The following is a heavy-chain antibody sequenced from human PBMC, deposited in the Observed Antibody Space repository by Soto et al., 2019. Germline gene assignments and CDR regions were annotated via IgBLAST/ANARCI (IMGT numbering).Heavy chain of an antibody. J-gene: IGHJ6*02. CDR3: ARVREQWLFDYYYGMDV. CDR1: GYTFTSYG. Sequence: VASVKVSCKASGYTFTSYGISWVRQAPGQGLEWMGWISAYNGNTNYAQKLQGRVTMTTDTSTSTAYMELRSLRSDDTAVYYCARVREQWLFDYYYGMDVWGQGTTVTVSS. CDR2: ISAYNGNT. V-gene: IGHV1-18*01. D-gene: IGHD6-19*01.